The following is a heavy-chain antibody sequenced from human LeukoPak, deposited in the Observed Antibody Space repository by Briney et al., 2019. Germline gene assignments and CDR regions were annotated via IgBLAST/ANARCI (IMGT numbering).Heavy chain of an antibody. CDR3: ARDRKYYYGSGSYYHHYYMDV. CDR2: IRYDGSNK. Sequence: GGSLRLSCAASGFTFSSYGMHWVRQAPGKGLEWVAFIRYDGSNKYYADSVKGRFTISRDNSKNTLYLQMNSLRAEDTAVYYCARDRKYYYGSGSYYHHYYMDVWGKGTTVTISS. J-gene: IGHJ6*03. V-gene: IGHV3-30*02. D-gene: IGHD3-10*01. CDR1: GFTFSSYG.